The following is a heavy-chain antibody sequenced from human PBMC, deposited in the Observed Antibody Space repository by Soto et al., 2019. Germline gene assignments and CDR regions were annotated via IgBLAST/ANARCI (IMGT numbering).Heavy chain of an antibody. CDR2: IYYSGST. V-gene: IGHV4-59*01. D-gene: IGHD3-22*01. Sequence: QVQLQESGPGLVKPSETLSLTCTVSGGSISSYYWSWIRQPPGKGLEWIGYIYYSGSTNYNPSLKSRVTISVDTSKNQFSLKLISMTAADTAVYYCARHYYDGSGYLGDYWGQGTLVTVSS. CDR3: ARHYYDGSGYLGDY. J-gene: IGHJ4*02. CDR1: GGSISSYY.